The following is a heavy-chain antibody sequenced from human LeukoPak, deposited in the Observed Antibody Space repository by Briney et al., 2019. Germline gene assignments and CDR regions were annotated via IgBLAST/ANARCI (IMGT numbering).Heavy chain of an antibody. CDR3: ARGGDYYDSSGYGPMDV. V-gene: IGHV1-46*01. CDR2: INPSGGST. CDR1: GYSFTSHY. J-gene: IGHJ6*03. Sequence: VKVSCKASGYSFTSHYMHWVRQAPGQGLEWMGLINPSGGSTSYAQKFQGRVTMTRDMSTSTVYMELSSLRSEDTAVYYCARGGDYYDSSGYGPMDVWGKGTTVTVSS. D-gene: IGHD3-22*01.